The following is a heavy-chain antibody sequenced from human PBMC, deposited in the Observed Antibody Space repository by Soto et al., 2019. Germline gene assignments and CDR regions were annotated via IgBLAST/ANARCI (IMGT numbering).Heavy chain of an antibody. CDR2: IYYSGST. CDR3: ASLWFGEFPFDY. Sequence: QVQLQESGPGLVKPSETLSLTCTVSGGSISSYYWSWIRQPPGKGLEWIGYIYYSGSTNYNPSLKSRXXIXVXXSENQFSLKLSSVTAADTAVYYCASLWFGEFPFDYWGQGTLVTVSS. V-gene: IGHV4-59*01. D-gene: IGHD3-10*01. CDR1: GGSISSYY. J-gene: IGHJ4*02.